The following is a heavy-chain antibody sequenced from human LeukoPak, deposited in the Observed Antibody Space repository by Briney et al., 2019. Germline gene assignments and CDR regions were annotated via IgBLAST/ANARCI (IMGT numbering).Heavy chain of an antibody. CDR2: VYYTGST. J-gene: IGHJ4*02. CDR3: ARLVRGIYDYFDY. V-gene: IGHV4-34*01. CDR1: GGSFSGYY. D-gene: IGHD3-10*01. Sequence: SETLSLTCAVYGGSFSGYYWSWIRQPPGKGLEWVGTVYYTGSTYYNPSLKSRVTISVDASKNKFSLKLCSVTAADTAVYCCARLVRGIYDYFDYWGQGTLVTVSS.